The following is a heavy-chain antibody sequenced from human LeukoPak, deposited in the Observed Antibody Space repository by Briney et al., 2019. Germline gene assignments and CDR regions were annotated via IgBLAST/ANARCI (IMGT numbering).Heavy chain of an antibody. CDR3: AKVIAMVVTPLDAFDI. CDR1: GFTFSSYA. CDR2: ISGSGGST. V-gene: IGHV3-23*01. Sequence: PGGSLRLSCAASGFTFSSYAMSWVRQAPGKGLEWVSAISGSGGSTYYADSVEGRFTISRDNSKNTLYLQMSSLRAEDTAVYYCAKVIAMVVTPLDAFDIWGQGTMVTVSS. D-gene: IGHD4-23*01. J-gene: IGHJ3*02.